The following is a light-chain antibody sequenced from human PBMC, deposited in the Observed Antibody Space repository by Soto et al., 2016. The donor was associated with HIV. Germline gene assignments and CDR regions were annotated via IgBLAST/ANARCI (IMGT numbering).Light chain of an antibody. CDR2: AAS. Sequence: AIQMTQSPTSLSASVGDRVIITCRSSQAIRNELGWYQQKSGKPPKLLIYAASKLQPGIPSRFSGSGSGTDFTLTISSLQPEDFATYYCLQDSSYPRTFGQGDQGGNQT. CDR3: LQDSSYPRT. J-gene: IGKJ1*01. CDR1: QAIRNE. V-gene: IGKV1-6*01.